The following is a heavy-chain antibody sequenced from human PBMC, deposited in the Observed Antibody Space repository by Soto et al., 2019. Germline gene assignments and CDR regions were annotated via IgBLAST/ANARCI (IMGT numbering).Heavy chain of an antibody. D-gene: IGHD5-18*01. J-gene: IGHJ4*02. CDR2: ISAYNGNT. V-gene: IGHV1-18*01. CDR3: ARFPLDTAMVAQKGCDY. CDR1: GYTFTSYG. Sequence: QVQRVQSGAEVKKPGASVKVSGKASGYTFTSYGISWVGQPPGQGREWRGWISAYNGNTNNAQKLQGRVTLTTDTSTSTAYMELRSLRSDDTAVYYCARFPLDTAMVAQKGCDYWGQGTLVTVSS.